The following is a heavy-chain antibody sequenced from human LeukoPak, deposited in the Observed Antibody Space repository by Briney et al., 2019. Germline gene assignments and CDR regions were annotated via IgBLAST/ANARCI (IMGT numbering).Heavy chain of an antibody. CDR2: ISYDGSNK. J-gene: IGHJ4*02. CDR3: ARNPRGYSYGYFDY. V-gene: IGHV3-30-3*01. CDR1: GFTFSSYA. D-gene: IGHD5-18*01. Sequence: PGGSLRLSCAASGFTFSSYAMHWVRQAPGKGLEWGAVISYDGSNKFYADSVKGRFTISRDNSKNTLYLQMNSLRAEDTAVYYCARNPRGYSYGYFDYWGQGTLVTVSS.